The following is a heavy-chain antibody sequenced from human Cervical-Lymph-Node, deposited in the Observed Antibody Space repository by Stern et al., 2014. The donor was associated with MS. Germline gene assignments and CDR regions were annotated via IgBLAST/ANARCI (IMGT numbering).Heavy chain of an antibody. Sequence: QVQLVQSGAEVKKPGASVKVSCKASGYTFTSYDIHWVRQATGQGLEWMGWMNPNSGNTGYAQKFQGRVTMTRNTSISTAYMELSSLRSEDTAVYYCARDCKLRRFGSRGWFDPWGQGTLVTVSS. J-gene: IGHJ5*02. CDR1: GYTFTSYD. V-gene: IGHV1-8*01. D-gene: IGHD3-10*01. CDR2: MNPNSGNT. CDR3: ARDCKLRRFGSRGWFDP.